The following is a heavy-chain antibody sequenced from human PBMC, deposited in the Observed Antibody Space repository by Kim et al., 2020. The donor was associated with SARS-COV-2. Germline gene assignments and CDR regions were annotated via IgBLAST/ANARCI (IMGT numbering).Heavy chain of an antibody. Sequence: GGSLRLSCAVSGFTLNTYWMHWVRQAPGKGLEWLSRISADGINTVYADSVKGRFTISRDTAKNTMYLQMNSLRAEDTAVYYCASHRGCWLSAYWGQGILVSVSS. D-gene: IGHD2-21*01. CDR1: GFTLNTYW. CDR3: ASHRGCWLSAY. CDR2: ISADGINT. J-gene: IGHJ4*02. V-gene: IGHV3-74*01.